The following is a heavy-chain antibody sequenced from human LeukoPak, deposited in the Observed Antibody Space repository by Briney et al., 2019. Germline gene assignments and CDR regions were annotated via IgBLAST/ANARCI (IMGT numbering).Heavy chain of an antibody. CDR1: GDSVSSTTYY. D-gene: IGHD5-12*01. Sequence: SETLSLTCAVSGDSVSSTTYYWGWIRQPPGEGLEWIGSIYSSGSTSCSPSLKSRVTISVDTSKNHFSLKLRSVTAADTAVYFCASGYDRVLFHYWGQGALVPVSS. CDR3: ASGYDRVLFHY. V-gene: IGHV4-39*02. J-gene: IGHJ4*02. CDR2: IYSSGST.